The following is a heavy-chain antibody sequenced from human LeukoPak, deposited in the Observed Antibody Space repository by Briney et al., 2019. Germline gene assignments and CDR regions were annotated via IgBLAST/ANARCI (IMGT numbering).Heavy chain of an antibody. V-gene: IGHV3-74*01. CDR2: INKDGRTI. J-gene: IGHJ4*02. Sequence: GSLRLSCAASGFTFSSYSMNWVRQAPGKGLVWVSRINKDGRTINYADSVKGRFTISRDNAKNTLYLQMNSLRAEDTAVYYCARGWTGYYAIDNWGQGTLVTVSS. CDR1: GFTFSSYS. D-gene: IGHD3/OR15-3a*01. CDR3: ARGWTGYYAIDN.